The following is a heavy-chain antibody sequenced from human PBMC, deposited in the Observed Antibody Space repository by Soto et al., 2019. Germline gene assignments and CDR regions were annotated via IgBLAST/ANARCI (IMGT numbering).Heavy chain of an antibody. CDR1: GYTFTSYG. Sequence: QVPLVQSGAEVKKPGASVKVSCKASGYTFTSYGITWVRQAPGQGLEWMGWISAHNGNTDYAQKLQGRVIVTRDTSTSIAYMELRSLISDDTAVYYCARGRYVDYWGQGALVTVSS. CDR2: ISAHNGNT. V-gene: IGHV1-18*01. J-gene: IGHJ4*02. CDR3: ARGRYVDY. D-gene: IGHD1-1*01.